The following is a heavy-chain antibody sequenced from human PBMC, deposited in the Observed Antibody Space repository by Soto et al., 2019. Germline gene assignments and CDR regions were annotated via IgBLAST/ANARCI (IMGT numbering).Heavy chain of an antibody. Sequence: SETLSLTCAVYGGSFSGYYWSWIRQPPGKGLEWIGEINHSGSTNYRPSLKSRVTISVDTSKNQFSLKLSSVTAADTAVYYCASSYYGNSSGVFDYWGQGTLVTVSS. J-gene: IGHJ4*02. D-gene: IGHD3-22*01. CDR1: GGSFSGYY. CDR2: INHSGST. CDR3: ASSYYGNSSGVFDY. V-gene: IGHV4-34*01.